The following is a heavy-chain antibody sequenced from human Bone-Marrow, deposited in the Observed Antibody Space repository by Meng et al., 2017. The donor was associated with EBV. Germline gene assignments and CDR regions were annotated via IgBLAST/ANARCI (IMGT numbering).Heavy chain of an antibody. CDR2: ISGSGGST. CDR1: GFTFSSYA. V-gene: IGHV3-23*01. CDR3: ANLAVAGDY. D-gene: IGHD6-19*01. Sequence: RLEAGGGLVPPGGALILSWAASGFTFSSYAMSWVREAAGKGLEWVSAISGSGGSTYYADSVKGRFTISRDNSKNTLYLQMNSLRAEDTAVYYCANLAVAGDYWGQGTLVTVSS. J-gene: IGHJ4*02.